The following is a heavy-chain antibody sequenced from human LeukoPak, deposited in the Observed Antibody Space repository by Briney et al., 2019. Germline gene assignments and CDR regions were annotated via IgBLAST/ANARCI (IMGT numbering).Heavy chain of an antibody. V-gene: IGHV1-69*13. J-gene: IGHJ4*02. CDR1: GGTFSSYA. D-gene: IGHD3-22*01. CDR2: IIPIFGTA. Sequence: ASVKVSCKASGGTFSSYAISWVRQAPGQGLEWMGGIIPIFGTANYAQKFQGRVTITADESTSTAYMELSSLRSEDTAVYYCARSSERNCDSSGYYPWSFDYWGQGTLVTVSS. CDR3: ARSSERNCDSSGYYPWSFDY.